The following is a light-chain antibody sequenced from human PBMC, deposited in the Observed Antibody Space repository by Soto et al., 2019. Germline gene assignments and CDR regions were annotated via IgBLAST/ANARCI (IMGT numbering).Light chain of an antibody. J-gene: IGLJ3*02. CDR2: GYT. Sequence: QSVLTQPPSASGAPGQGVTISCTGSSSNIGAGYDVRWYQQLPGTAPKLLIYGYTKRPSGVPDRFSGSMSATSASLAITGLQVEDEADYYCPSYDDSLGGWVFGGGTKLTVL. CDR1: SSNIGAGYD. V-gene: IGLV1-40*01. CDR3: PSYDDSLGGWV.